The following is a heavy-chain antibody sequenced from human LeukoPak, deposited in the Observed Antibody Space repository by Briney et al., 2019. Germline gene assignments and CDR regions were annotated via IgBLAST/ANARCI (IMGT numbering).Heavy chain of an antibody. CDR2: ISFDGSNK. J-gene: IGHJ4*02. CDR3: AKDTAISGSHGTLGFDY. V-gene: IGHV3-30*18. Sequence: PGGSLRLSCAVSGFTFSSYAVHWVRQAPGKGLEWVAVISFDGSNKYYADSVKGRFTISRDNSKNTLYLQMNSLRADDTAVYYCAKDTAISGSHGTLGFDYWGQGTLVIVSS. CDR1: GFTFSSYA. D-gene: IGHD2-21*02.